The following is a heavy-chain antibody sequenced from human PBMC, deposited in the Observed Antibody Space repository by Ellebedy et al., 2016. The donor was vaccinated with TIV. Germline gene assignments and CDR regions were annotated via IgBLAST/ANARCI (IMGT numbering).Heavy chain of an antibody. D-gene: IGHD6-19*01. CDR3: AREGIAVAGTTGSFDY. CDR1: GFTFSSYW. Sequence: GESLKISXAASGFTFSSYWMSWVRQAPGKGLEWVANIKQDGREKYYVGSVKGRFTISRDNAKNSLYLQMNSLRAEDTAVYYCAREGIAVAGTTGSFDYWGQGALVTVSS. V-gene: IGHV3-7*01. CDR2: IKQDGREK. J-gene: IGHJ4*02.